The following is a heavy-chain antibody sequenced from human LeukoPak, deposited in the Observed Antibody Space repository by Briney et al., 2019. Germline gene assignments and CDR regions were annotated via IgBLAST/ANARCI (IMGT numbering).Heavy chain of an antibody. CDR2: IDRPAKSYAT. D-gene: IGHD1-26*01. J-gene: IGHJ5*02. CDR3: TRDRGTYNWLDP. V-gene: IGHV3-73*01. CDR1: GFTLSDPA. Sequence: GGSLRLSCAASGFTLSDPAIHWVRQASGKGLEWVGLIDRPAKSYATAYGASVGGRFTISRDDSKNTAYLQMGSLKTEDTALYYCTRDRGTYNWLDPWGQGTLVTVSS.